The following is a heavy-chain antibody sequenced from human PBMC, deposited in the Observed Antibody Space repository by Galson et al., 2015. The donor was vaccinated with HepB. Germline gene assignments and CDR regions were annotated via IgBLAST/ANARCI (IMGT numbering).Heavy chain of an antibody. D-gene: IGHD3-10*01. Sequence: SVKVSCKVSGYTLTELSMHGVRQAPGKGLEWMGGFDPEDGETIYAQKFQGRVTMTEDTSTDTAYMELSSLRSEDTAVYYCATEALARGVTTYYYGMDVWGQGTTVTVSS. J-gene: IGHJ6*02. V-gene: IGHV1-24*01. CDR2: FDPEDGET. CDR3: ATEALARGVTTYYYGMDV. CDR1: GYTLTELS.